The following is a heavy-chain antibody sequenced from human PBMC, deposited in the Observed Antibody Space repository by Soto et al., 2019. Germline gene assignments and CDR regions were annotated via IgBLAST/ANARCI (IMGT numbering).Heavy chain of an antibody. CDR1: GYSFTSYW. Sequence: PGESLKISCKGSGYSFTSYWIGWVRQMPGKGLEWMGIIYPGDSDTRYSPSFQGQVTISADKSISTAYLQWSSLKASDTAMYYCARVAHDYDFWSGYPAPFLWFDPWGQGTLVTVSS. V-gene: IGHV5-51*01. CDR2: IYPGDSDT. CDR3: ARVAHDYDFWSGYPAPFLWFDP. D-gene: IGHD3-3*01. J-gene: IGHJ5*02.